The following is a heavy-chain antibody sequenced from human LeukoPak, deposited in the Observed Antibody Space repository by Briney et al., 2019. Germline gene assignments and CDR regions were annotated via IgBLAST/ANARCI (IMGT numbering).Heavy chain of an antibody. D-gene: IGHD6-19*01. CDR3: AKVGRWLDRDALDI. V-gene: IGHV1-3*03. J-gene: IGHJ3*02. CDR1: GYTFTSYA. Sequence: ASVKVSCKASGYTFTSYAMHWVRQAPGQRLEWMGWINAGNGNTHYSQEFQGRVTITGDTSASTAYMELSSLRSEDMAVYYCAKVGRWLDRDALDIWGQGTMVTVSS. CDR2: INAGNGNT.